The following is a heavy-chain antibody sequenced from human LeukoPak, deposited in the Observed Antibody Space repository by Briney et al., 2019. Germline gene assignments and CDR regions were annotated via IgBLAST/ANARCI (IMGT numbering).Heavy chain of an antibody. CDR3: ASSPEESWNDYSI. V-gene: IGHV3-53*01. CDR2: IYIDGTT. J-gene: IGHJ3*02. Sequence: GGSLRLSCAASGFIVSHNYMTWVRQAPGKGLEWISVIYIDGTTYYADSVKGRFTISRDQANNTLYLQMNTLRDEDTAVYYCASSPEESWNDYSIWGQGTMVTVSS. CDR1: GFIVSHNY. D-gene: IGHD1-1*01.